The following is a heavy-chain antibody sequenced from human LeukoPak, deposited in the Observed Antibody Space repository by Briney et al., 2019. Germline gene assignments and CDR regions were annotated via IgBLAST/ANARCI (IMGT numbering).Heavy chain of an antibody. V-gene: IGHV1-2*02. D-gene: IGHD2-15*01. CDR2: INPNSGGT. CDR1: GYTFTGYY. CDR3: ARDIVVVVAATLAIPYYGMDV. Sequence: GASVKVSCKASGYTFTGYYMHWVRQAPGQGLEWMGWINPNSGGTNYAQKFQGRVTMTRDTSISTAYMELSRLRSDDTAVYYCARDIVVVVAATLAIPYYGMDVWGQGTTVTLSS. J-gene: IGHJ6*02.